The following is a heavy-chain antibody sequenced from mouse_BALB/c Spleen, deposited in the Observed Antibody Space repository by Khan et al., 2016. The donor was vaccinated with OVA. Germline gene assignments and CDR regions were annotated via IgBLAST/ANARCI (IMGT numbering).Heavy chain of an antibody. CDR3: TSGGYSSFAY. CDR1: GYSFTSYW. D-gene: IGHD1-3*01. V-gene: IGHV1-5*01. J-gene: IGHJ3*01. Sequence: EVQLQQSGTVLARPGASVKMSCKASGYSFTSYWMYWVKQRPGQGLEWIGGIYPGNSDTDYNQKFKGKAKLTAGTSASTAYMELSSLTNEDAAVYYCTSGGYSSFAYWGQGTLVTVSA. CDR2: IYPGNSDT.